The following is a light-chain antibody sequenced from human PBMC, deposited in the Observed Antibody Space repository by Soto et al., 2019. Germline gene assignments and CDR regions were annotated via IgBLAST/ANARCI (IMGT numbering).Light chain of an antibody. V-gene: IGLV1-40*01. CDR2: GNT. CDR1: SSNIGAGYD. Sequence: QLVLTQPPSVSGAPGQRVTISRTGSSSNIGAGYDVHWYQQLPGRAPKLLIYGNTNRPSGVPDRFSGSKSGTSASLAITGLQAEDEADYYCLSFDSSLSVVFGGGTKLTVL. J-gene: IGLJ2*01. CDR3: LSFDSSLSVV.